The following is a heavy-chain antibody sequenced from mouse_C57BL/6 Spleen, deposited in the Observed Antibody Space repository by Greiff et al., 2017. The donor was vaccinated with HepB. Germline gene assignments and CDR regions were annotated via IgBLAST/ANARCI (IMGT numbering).Heavy chain of an antibody. CDR1: GFTFSDYG. Sequence: EVQLVESGGGLVKPGGSLKLSCAASGFTFSDYGMHWVRQAPEKGLEWVAYISSGSSTIYYADTVKGRFTISRDNAKNTLFLQMTSLRSEDTAMYYCARTGDYMAWFAYWGQGTLVTVSA. D-gene: IGHD2-4*01. CDR2: ISSGSSTI. V-gene: IGHV5-17*01. CDR3: ARTGDYMAWFAY. J-gene: IGHJ3*01.